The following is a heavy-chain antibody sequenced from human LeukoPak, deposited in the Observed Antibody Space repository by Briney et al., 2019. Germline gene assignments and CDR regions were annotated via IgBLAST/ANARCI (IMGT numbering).Heavy chain of an antibody. J-gene: IGHJ4*02. CDR1: GFTFSAYS. Sequence: AGGSLRLSCAASGFTFSAYSMNWVRQAPEKGLEWVSYIGSSSSPIYYADSVKGRFTISRDNAKNSLYLQMDSLRAEDTAVYYCARARELATVGVDYWGQGTLVTVSS. V-gene: IGHV3-48*01. D-gene: IGHD5-24*01. CDR3: ARARELATVGVDY. CDR2: IGSSSSPI.